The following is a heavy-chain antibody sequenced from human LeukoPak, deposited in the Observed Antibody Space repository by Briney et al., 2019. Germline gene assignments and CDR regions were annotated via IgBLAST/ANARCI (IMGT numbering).Heavy chain of an antibody. J-gene: IGHJ4*02. V-gene: IGHV4-39*07. D-gene: IGHD1-26*01. CDR3: ARDFPLSGSYYAIDY. Sequence: SETLSLTCTVSGGSISSSSYYWGWIRQPPGKGLEWIGSIYYSGSTYYNPSLKSRVTISVDTSKNQFSLKLSSVTAANTAVYYCARDFPLSGSYYAIDYWGQGTLVTVSS. CDR1: GGSISSSSYY. CDR2: IYYSGST.